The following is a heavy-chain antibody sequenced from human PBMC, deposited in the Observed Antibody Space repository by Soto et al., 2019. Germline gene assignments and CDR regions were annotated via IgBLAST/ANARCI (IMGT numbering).Heavy chain of an antibody. D-gene: IGHD6-19*01. J-gene: IGHJ4*02. CDR1: GFTFDDYA. Sequence: EVQLVESGGGLVQPGRSLRLSCAASGFTFDDYAMHWVRQAPGKGLERVSGISWNSGSIGYADSVKGRFTVSGDNAKDALYLQMGSLGAEDTALYYCAKELTVAGTVGGDYWGQGTLVTVCS. CDR3: AKELTVAGTVGGDY. CDR2: ISWNSGSI. V-gene: IGHV3-9*01.